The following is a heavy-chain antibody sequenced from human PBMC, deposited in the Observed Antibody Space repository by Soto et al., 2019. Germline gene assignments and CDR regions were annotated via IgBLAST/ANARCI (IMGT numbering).Heavy chain of an antibody. D-gene: IGHD2-15*01. Sequence: SVKVSCKASGGTFSSYTISWVRQAPGQGLEWMGGIIPILGIANYAQRFQGRVTITADKSTSTAYMELSSLRSEDTAVYYCARAIGYCSGGSCYRLDIWGQGTMVTVSS. V-gene: IGHV1-69*10. CDR1: GGTFSSYT. J-gene: IGHJ3*02. CDR3: ARAIGYCSGGSCYRLDI. CDR2: IIPILGIA.